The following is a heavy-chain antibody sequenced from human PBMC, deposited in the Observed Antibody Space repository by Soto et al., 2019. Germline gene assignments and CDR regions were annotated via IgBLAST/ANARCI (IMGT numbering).Heavy chain of an antibody. CDR1: GDSIYIYY. CDR3: ARGDMDV. Sequence: PSCCLSLTCAASGDSIYIYYWSWIRQPPGKGLEWIGYIYYSGSTNYNPSLKSRVTISVDTSKNQFSLKLSSVTAADTAVYYCARGDMDVWGKGTTVTVSS. J-gene: IGHJ6*03. V-gene: IGHV4-59*07. CDR2: IYYSGST.